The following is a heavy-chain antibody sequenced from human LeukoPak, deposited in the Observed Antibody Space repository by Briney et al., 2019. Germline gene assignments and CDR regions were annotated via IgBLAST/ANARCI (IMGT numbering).Heavy chain of an antibody. D-gene: IGHD6-19*01. CDR3: ARARSGWYLGQFDY. CDR2: ISYDGSNK. J-gene: IGHJ4*02. V-gene: IGHV3-30*04. CDR1: GFTFSSYA. Sequence: SGGSLRLSCAASGFTFSSYAMHWVRQAPGKGLGWVAVISYDGSNKYSADSVKGRFTISRDNSKNTLYLQMNSPRAEDTAVYYCARARSGWYLGQFDYWGQGTLVTVSS.